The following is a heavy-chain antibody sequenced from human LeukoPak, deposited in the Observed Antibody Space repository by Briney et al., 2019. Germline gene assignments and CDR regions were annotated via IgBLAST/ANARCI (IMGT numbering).Heavy chain of an antibody. V-gene: IGHV4-34*01. CDR3: AAQYYYDSSGYSPGSYYFDY. CDR1: GGSFSGYY. CDR2: INHSGST. J-gene: IGHJ4*02. D-gene: IGHD3-22*01. Sequence: SETLSLTCAVYGGSFSGYYWSWIRQPPGKGLEWIGEINHSGSTNYNPSLKSRVTISVDTSKNQFSLKLSSVTAADTAVYYCAAQYYYDSSGYSPGSYYFDYWGQGTLVTVSS.